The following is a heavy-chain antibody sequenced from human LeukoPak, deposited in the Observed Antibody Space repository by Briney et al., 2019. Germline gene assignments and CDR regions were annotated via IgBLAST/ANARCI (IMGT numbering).Heavy chain of an antibody. CDR1: GFTFKNYA. D-gene: IGHD1-1*01. CDR3: TAPDWRESRFDY. J-gene: IGHJ4*02. Sequence: PGGSLRLSCAASGFTFKNYAMSWVRQAPDKGLEWVAAIDTTGYRRYYADSLEGRFTISRDNSKNTLYLQMDSLKTEDTAVYYCTAPDWRESRFDYWGQGALVTVSS. V-gene: IGHV3-23*01. CDR2: IDTTGYRR.